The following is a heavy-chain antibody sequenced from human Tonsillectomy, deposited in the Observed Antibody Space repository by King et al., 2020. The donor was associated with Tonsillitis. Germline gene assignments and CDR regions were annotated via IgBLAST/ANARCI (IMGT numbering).Heavy chain of an antibody. V-gene: IGHV3-30*04. Sequence: QVQLVESRGGVVQPGRSLRLSCAASGFTFSSSAMHWVRQAPGKGLEWVAFISYDGSNKYYADSVKGRFTISRDNSKNTLYLQMNSLRAEDTAVYYCAREVGVMIVALDAFDIWGQGTMVTVSS. CDR1: GFTFSSSA. CDR3: AREVGVMIVALDAFDI. CDR2: ISYDGSNK. J-gene: IGHJ3*02. D-gene: IGHD3-22*01.